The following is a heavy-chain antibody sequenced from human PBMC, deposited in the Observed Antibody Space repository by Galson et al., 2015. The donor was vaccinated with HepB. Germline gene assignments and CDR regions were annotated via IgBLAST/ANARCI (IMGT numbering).Heavy chain of an antibody. CDR3: ARDRYRGSYSPGWFDP. CDR2: IKQDGSEK. V-gene: IGHV3-7*03. J-gene: IGHJ5*02. Sequence: SLRLSCAASGFTFSSYWMSWVRQAPGKGLEWVANIKQDGSEKYYVDSVKGRFTISRDNAKNSLYLQMNSLRAEDTAVYYCARDRYRGSYSPGWFDPWGQGTLVTVSS. D-gene: IGHD1-26*01. CDR1: GFTFSSYW.